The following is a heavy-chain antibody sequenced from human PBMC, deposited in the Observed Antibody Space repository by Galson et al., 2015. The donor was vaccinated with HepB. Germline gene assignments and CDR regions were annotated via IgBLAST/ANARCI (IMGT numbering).Heavy chain of an antibody. CDR3: AAGDYYGSGSYYTPDY. J-gene: IGHJ4*02. V-gene: IGHV1-58*01. Sequence: SVKVSCKASGFTFTSSAVQWVRQARGQRLEWIGWIVVGSGNTNYAQKFQERVTITRDMSTSTAYMELSSLRSEDTAVYYCAAGDYYGSGSYYTPDYWGQGTLVTVSS. D-gene: IGHD3-10*01. CDR1: GFTFTSSA. CDR2: IVVGSGNT.